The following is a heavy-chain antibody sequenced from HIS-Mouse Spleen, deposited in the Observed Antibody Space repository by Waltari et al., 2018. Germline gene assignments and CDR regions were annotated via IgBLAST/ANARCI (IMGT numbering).Heavy chain of an antibody. D-gene: IGHD6-13*01. J-gene: IGHJ2*01. CDR3: AREIPYSSSWYDWYFDL. Sequence: VQLQQWGAGLLKPSETLSLTCAVYGGSFSGYYWSWIRQPPGKGLEWIGEINHSGSTNYNPSLKSRVTISVDTSKNQFSLKLSSVTAADTAVYYCAREIPYSSSWYDWYFDLWGRGTLVTVSS. V-gene: IGHV4-34*01. CDR2: INHSGST. CDR1: GGSFSGYY.